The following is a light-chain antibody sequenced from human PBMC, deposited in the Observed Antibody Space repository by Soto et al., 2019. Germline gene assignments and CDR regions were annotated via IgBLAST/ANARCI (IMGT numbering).Light chain of an antibody. CDR3: CSYAGTYILRV. CDR1: SSDIGGYNY. Sequence: QSVLTQPRSVPGSPGQSVTISCIGTSSDIGGYNYVSWYQQHPGKAPKLMIYDVNKRPSGVPARFSGSKSGNTASLTISGLQAEDEADYYCCSYAGTYILRVFGTGTKLTVL. V-gene: IGLV2-11*01. J-gene: IGLJ1*01. CDR2: DVN.